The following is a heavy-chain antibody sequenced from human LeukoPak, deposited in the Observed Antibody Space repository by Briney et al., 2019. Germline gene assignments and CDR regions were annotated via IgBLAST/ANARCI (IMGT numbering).Heavy chain of an antibody. CDR1: GGTFSSYA. V-gene: IGHV1-18*01. J-gene: IGHJ6*03. CDR3: ARARYDFWSGYYPHYYYYMDV. Sequence: ASVKVSCKASGGTFSSYAISWVRQAPGQGLEWMGWISAYNGNTNYAQKLQGRVTMTTDTSTSTAYMELRSLRSDDTAVYYCARARYDFWSGYYPHYYYYMDVWGKGTTVTVSS. D-gene: IGHD3-3*01. CDR2: ISAYNGNT.